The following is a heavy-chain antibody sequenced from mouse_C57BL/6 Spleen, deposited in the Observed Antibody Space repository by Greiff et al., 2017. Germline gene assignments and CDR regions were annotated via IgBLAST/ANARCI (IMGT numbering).Heavy chain of an antibody. Sequence: EVQGVESGGGLVKPGGSLKLSCAASGFTFSSYAMSWVRQTPEKRLEWVATISDGGSYTYYPDNVKGRFTISRDNAKNNLYLQMSHLKSEDSAMYCSARGGGLPYYYAMDYWGEGTSVTVSS. D-gene: IGHD2-1*01. V-gene: IGHV5-4*01. CDR2: ISDGGSYT. CDR3: ARGGGLPYYYAMDY. CDR1: GFTFSSYA. J-gene: IGHJ4*01.